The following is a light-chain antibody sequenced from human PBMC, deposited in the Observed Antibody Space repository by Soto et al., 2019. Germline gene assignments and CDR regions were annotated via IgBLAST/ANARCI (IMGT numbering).Light chain of an antibody. Sequence: QSVLTQPPAASGSPGQSVTITCSGTSSDVGEENYVSWYQQHPGKVPKLILYEVSKRPSGVPDSFSGSRSGNTASLTVSGLQAEDEADYYCSSFAGSPVVFGGGTKLTVL. CDR2: EVS. J-gene: IGLJ2*01. V-gene: IGLV2-8*01. CDR3: SSFAGSPVV. CDR1: SSDVGEENY.